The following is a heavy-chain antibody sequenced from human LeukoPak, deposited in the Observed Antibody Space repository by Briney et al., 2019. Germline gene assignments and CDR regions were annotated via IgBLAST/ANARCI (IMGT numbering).Heavy chain of an antibody. V-gene: IGHV4-4*07. Sequence: SETLSLTCTVSGGSISSYYWSWIRQPAGKGLEWIGRIYTSGSTNYNPSLKSRVTMSVDTSKNQFSLRLSSVTAVDTAVYYCARLRQLVPGPYFDYWGQGTLVTVSS. CDR3: ARLRQLVPGPYFDY. D-gene: IGHD6-13*01. CDR1: GGSISSYY. J-gene: IGHJ4*02. CDR2: IYTSGST.